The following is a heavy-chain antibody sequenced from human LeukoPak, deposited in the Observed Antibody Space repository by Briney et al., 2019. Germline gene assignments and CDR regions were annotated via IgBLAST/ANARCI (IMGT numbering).Heavy chain of an antibody. V-gene: IGHV3-7*01. D-gene: IGHD7-27*01. CDR2: IKQDGSEK. CDR1: GFTFSSYW. Sequence: GGSLRLSCAASGFTFSSYWMSWVRQAPGKGLEWVANIKQDGSEKYYVDSVKGRFTISRDNANNSLYLQMNNLRAEDTAMYYCARGRRTGDRGYYFDYWGQGTLVTVSS. J-gene: IGHJ4*02. CDR3: ARGRRTGDRGYYFDY.